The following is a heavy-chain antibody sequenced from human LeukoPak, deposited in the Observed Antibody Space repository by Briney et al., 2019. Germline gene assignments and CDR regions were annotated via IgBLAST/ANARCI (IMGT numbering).Heavy chain of an antibody. CDR2: IIPIFGTA. V-gene: IGHV1-69*13. D-gene: IGHD3-22*01. J-gene: IGHJ4*02. CDR3: ARGEAGPYYYDSSGYPFDY. CDR1: GGTFSSYA. Sequence: SVKVSCKASGGTFSSYAISWVRQAPGQGLEWMGGIIPIFGTANYAQKFQGRVTITADESTSTAYMELSSLRSEDTAVYYCARGEAGPYYYDSSGYPFDYWGQGTLVTVSS.